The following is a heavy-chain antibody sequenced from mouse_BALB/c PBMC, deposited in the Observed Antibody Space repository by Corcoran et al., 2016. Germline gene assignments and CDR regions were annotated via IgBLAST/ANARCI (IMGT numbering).Heavy chain of an antibody. CDR3: YYYGSSYWFAY. D-gene: IGHD1-1*01. V-gene: IGHV14-3*02. J-gene: IGHJ3*01. Sequence: EVQLQQSGAELVKPGASVKLSCTASGFNIKDTYMHWVKQRPEQGLEWIGRIDPANGNTKYDPKFQGKATITADTSSNTAYLQLSSLTSEDTAVYYCYYYGSSYWFAYWGQGTLVIVSA. CDR1: GFNIKDTY. CDR2: IDPANGNT.